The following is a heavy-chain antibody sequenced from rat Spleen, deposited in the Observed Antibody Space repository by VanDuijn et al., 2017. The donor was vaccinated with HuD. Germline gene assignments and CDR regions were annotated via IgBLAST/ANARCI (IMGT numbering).Heavy chain of an antibody. Sequence: EVQLAESGGGFVQPGRSLKLSCAASGFTFSDYNMAWVRQAPKKGLEWVTTITYDGDNTFYRDSVKGRFTISRDNAKNTLYLQMDSLMSEDTATYYCSRPSYGYPFAYWGQGALVTVSS. J-gene: IGHJ3*01. CDR1: GFTFSDYN. CDR2: ITYDGDNT. CDR3: SRPSYGYPFAY. V-gene: IGHV5-7*01. D-gene: IGHD2-2*01.